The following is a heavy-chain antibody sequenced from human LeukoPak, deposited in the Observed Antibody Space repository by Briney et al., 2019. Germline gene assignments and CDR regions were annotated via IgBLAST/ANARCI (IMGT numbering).Heavy chain of an antibody. CDR2: ISYDGSNK. CDR1: GFTFSNYG. V-gene: IGHV3-30*18. J-gene: IGHJ4*02. CDR3: VKLAGVVPAATTPFDY. Sequence: PGRSLPLSCPASGFTFSNYGMHWLRQAPGKGLEWVAVISYDGSNKYYADFVKGRFTISRDNSMNTLDLQMNSRRAEDTAVYYCVKLAGVVPAATTPFDYGGQGTLVPVPS. D-gene: IGHD2-2*01.